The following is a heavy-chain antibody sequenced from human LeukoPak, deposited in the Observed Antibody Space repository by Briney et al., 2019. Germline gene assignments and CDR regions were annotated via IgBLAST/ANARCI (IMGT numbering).Heavy chain of an antibody. CDR2: IWYDESNK. CDR1: GFTFSSYG. V-gene: IGHV3-33*01. CDR3: ARDEQTFFYCSGGSCYSGDVFDY. D-gene: IGHD2-15*01. J-gene: IGHJ4*02. Sequence: GGSLRLSCAASGFTFSSYGMHWVRQAPGKGLEWVAVIWYDESNKYYADSVKGRFTISRDNSKNTLYLQMNSLRAEDTAVYYCARDEQTFFYCSGGSCYSGDVFDYWGQGTLVTVSS.